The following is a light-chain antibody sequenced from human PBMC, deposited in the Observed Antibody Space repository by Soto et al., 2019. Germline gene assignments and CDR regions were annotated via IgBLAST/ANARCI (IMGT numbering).Light chain of an antibody. CDR1: SSDVGGYNY. CDR2: EVS. Sequence: QSVLTQPASVSGSPGQSITISFTGTSSDVGGYNYVSWYQQHPGKAPKLMIYEVSDRPSGVSNRLSGSKSGNTASLTISGLQAEDEADYYCSSYTSSSTLYVFGTGTKVTVL. J-gene: IGLJ1*01. V-gene: IGLV2-14*01. CDR3: SSYTSSSTLYV.